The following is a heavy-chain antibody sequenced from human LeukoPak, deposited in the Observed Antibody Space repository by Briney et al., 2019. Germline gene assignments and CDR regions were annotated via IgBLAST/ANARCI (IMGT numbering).Heavy chain of an antibody. CDR3: AKGRGVAAAATDH. CDR1: GFTFSSYG. D-gene: IGHD6-13*01. V-gene: IGHV3-30*02. Sequence: PGGSLRLSCAASGFTFSSYGMHWVRQAPGKGLEWVAFIRYDGSNKYYADPVKGRFSVSRDNSKNTVYLQMNSLRTEDTAVYYCAKGRGVAAAATDHWGQGTLVTVSS. CDR2: IRYDGSNK. J-gene: IGHJ4*02.